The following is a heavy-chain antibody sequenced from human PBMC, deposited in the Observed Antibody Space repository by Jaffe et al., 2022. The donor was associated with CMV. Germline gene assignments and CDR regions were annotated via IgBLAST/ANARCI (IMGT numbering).Heavy chain of an antibody. CDR3: AKDISRTEKGIAAAGGIDGMDV. CDR2: ISWNSGSI. CDR1: GFTFDDYA. V-gene: IGHV3-9*01. Sequence: EVQLVESGGGLVQPGRSLRLSCAASGFTFDDYAMHWVRQAPGKGLEWVSGISWNSGSIGYADSVKGRFTISRDNAKNSLYLQMNSLRAEDTALYYCAKDISRTEKGIAAAGGIDGMDVWGQGTTVTVSS. J-gene: IGHJ6*02. D-gene: IGHD6-13*01.